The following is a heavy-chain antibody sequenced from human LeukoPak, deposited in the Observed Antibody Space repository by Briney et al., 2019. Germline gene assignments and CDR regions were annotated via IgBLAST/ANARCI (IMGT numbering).Heavy chain of an antibody. Sequence: GGSLRLSCAASGFSFSSYWMSWVRQAPGKGLEWVAVIWYDGSNKYYADSVKGRFTISRDNSKNTLYLQMNSLRAEDTAVYYCARGGEYYYDSSGYYYVGYFDYWGQGTLVTVSS. CDR1: GFSFSSYW. CDR2: IWYDGSNK. CDR3: ARGGEYYYDSSGYYYVGYFDY. J-gene: IGHJ4*02. V-gene: IGHV3-33*08. D-gene: IGHD3-22*01.